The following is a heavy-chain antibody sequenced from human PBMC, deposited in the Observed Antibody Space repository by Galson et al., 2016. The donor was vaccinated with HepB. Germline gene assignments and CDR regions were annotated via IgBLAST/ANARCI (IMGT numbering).Heavy chain of an antibody. CDR2: IGKIADGGTS. V-gene: IGHV3-49*04. CDR1: GITFGDYG. D-gene: IGHD3-3*01. Sequence: SLRLSCATSGITFGDYGMSWVRQAPGKGLEWVGRIGKIADGGTSEYAAPVKGRFTISRDDSKDMLFLQMSGLKRDDTALYFCTTSYDFWSGDSYYYFDLWGRGPLVSVS. CDR3: TTSYDFWSGDSYYYFDL. J-gene: IGHJ2*01.